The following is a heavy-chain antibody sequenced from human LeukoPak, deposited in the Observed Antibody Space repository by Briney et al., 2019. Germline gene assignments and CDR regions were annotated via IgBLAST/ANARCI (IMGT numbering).Heavy chain of an antibody. CDR3: ARHPLLPTAPWVPNYFDY. J-gene: IGHJ4*02. D-gene: IGHD5-18*01. CDR2: IYYSGST. Sequence: PSQTLSLTCTVSGGSVSSENYYWSWIRQPPGKGLEWIGYIYYSGSTYYNPSLKSRVTISVDTSKNQFSLKLTSVTAADTAVYYCARHPLLPTAPWVPNYFDYWGQGTLVTVSS. CDR1: GGSVSSENYY. V-gene: IGHV4-30-4*01.